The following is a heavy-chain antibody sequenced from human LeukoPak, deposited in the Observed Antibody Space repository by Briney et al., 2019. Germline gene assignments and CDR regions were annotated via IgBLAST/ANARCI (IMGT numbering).Heavy chain of an antibody. CDR1: GYSFNDKY. CDR3: ARAGGRSWFDP. CDR2: INPNSGGT. Sequence: GASVTVSCTASGYSFNDKYLHWVRQAPGQGLEWMGSINPNSGGTNYAQKFQGRVTMTTDTSMSTAYMELSRLTSDDTAVYYCARAGGRSWFDPWGQGTLVTVSS. J-gene: IGHJ5*02. V-gene: IGHV1-2*02.